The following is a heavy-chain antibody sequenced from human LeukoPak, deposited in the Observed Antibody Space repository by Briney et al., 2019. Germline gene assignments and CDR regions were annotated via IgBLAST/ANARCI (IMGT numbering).Heavy chain of an antibody. CDR3: AKDVVPDSGWDLDY. V-gene: IGHV3-23*01. Sequence: GGSLRLSCAASGFTFSTYSMTWVRQGPGKGLEGVSNIYPRGDSTFYADSVKGRFTISRDNSKNTLYLQMSSLRTEDTAIYYCAKDVVPDSGWDLDYWGQGTLVTVSS. CDR1: GFTFSTYS. J-gene: IGHJ4*02. D-gene: IGHD6-19*01. CDR2: IYPRGDST.